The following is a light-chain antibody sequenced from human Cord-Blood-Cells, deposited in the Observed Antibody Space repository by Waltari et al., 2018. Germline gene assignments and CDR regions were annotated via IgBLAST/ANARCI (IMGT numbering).Light chain of an antibody. CDR2: GNS. CDR3: QSYDSSLSGYVV. J-gene: IGLJ2*01. V-gene: IGLV1-40*01. Sequence: QSVLTQPPSVSGAPGQRVTISCTGRSSNIGAGYDVHWYQQLPGTAPNLLIYGNSNRPSGVPDRFSGFKSGTSASLAITGLQAEDEADYYCQSYDSSLSGYVVFGGGTKLTVL. CDR1: SSNIGAGYD.